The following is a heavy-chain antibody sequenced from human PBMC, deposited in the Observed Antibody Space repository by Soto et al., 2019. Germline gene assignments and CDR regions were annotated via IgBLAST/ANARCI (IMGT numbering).Heavy chain of an antibody. CDR3: AKAGGAHKSPLDY. CDR1: GFTFGNYG. Sequence: QVQLVESGGGVVPPGSSLRLSCAGSGFTFGNYGMHWLRQAPGKGLEWLTVISYDGGDKNYADSVKGRFAISRDNSQKTLYLQMNSLRAEDTAISYCAKAGGAHKSPLDYWGQGVLVTVSS. V-gene: IGHV3-30*18. J-gene: IGHJ4*02. D-gene: IGHD3-16*01. CDR2: ISYDGGDK.